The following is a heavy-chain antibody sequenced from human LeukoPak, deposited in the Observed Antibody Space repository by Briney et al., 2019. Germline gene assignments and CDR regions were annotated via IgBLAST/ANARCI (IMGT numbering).Heavy chain of an antibody. Sequence: GSLRLSCAASGFTFSIYAMSWVRQAPGKGLEWVSAISGSGGTAYYADSVKGRFTISRDNSKNTLYLQMNSLRAEDTAVYYCAKKGYYDGSGYYMYYFDHWGQGTLVIVSS. CDR1: GFTFSIYA. J-gene: IGHJ4*02. CDR2: ISGSGGTA. D-gene: IGHD3-22*01. CDR3: AKKGYYDGSGYYMYYFDH. V-gene: IGHV3-23*01.